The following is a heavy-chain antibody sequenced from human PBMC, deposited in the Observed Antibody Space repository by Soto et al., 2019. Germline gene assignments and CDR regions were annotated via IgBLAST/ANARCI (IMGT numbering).Heavy chain of an antibody. V-gene: IGHV4-31*03. CDR1: GGSISGGGDF. Sequence: SETLSLTCTVSGGSISGGGDFWSWIRQHPWKGLEWIGYINYSGSTYYNPSLKSRVAISVDTSKNQFSLKLTSVTAADTAVYYCAHYGGNSDGNWFDPWGQGTLVTVSS. D-gene: IGHD4-17*01. CDR3: AHYGGNSDGNWFDP. CDR2: INYSGST. J-gene: IGHJ5*02.